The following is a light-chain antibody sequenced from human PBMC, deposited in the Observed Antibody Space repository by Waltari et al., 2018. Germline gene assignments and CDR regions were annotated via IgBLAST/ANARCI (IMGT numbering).Light chain of an antibody. CDR1: GLGSKS. J-gene: IGLJ1*01. V-gene: IGLV3-21*03. CDR2: NDN. CDR3: QVWDSSSEHYV. Sequence: SYVLTQSPSMSVAPGKTARLTCGVDGLGSKSVHWYQQKTGQAPVLVVHNDNDRPSGIPERFSGSNSGNTATLTISRVEAGDEADYYCQVWDSSSEHYVFGTGTRVTVL.